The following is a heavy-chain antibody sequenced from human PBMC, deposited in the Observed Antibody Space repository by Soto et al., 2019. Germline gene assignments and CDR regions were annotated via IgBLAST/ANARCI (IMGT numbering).Heavy chain of an antibody. Sequence: VQLVESGGGVVQPGRSLRLSCAASGFTFSSYGMHWVRQAPGKGLEWVAVIWYEGSNKYYADSVKGRFTISRDNSNSTLYLQMNSLRAEATAVYYCARDRQYYDFWSGYYHYYYYYMDVWGKGTTVTVSS. CDR3: ARDRQYYDFWSGYYHYYYYYMDV. D-gene: IGHD3-3*01. CDR2: IWYEGSNK. J-gene: IGHJ6*03. V-gene: IGHV3-33*01. CDR1: GFTFSSYG.